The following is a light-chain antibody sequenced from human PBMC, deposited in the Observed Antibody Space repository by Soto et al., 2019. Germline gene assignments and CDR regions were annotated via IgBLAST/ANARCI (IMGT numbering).Light chain of an antibody. Sequence: EIVLTQSPGTLSVSPGERATLSCRASETISSDKLAWYQQKPGQPPSILTYDTFSRATGIPDRFRGSGSGTDLTLTISRLEPEDSAIYYCQQYGSWTFGQGTKVEI. V-gene: IGKV3-20*01. CDR2: DTF. J-gene: IGKJ1*01. CDR1: ETISSDK. CDR3: QQYGSWT.